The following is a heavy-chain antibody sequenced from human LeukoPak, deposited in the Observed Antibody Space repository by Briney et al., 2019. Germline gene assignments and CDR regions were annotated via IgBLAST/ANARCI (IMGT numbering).Heavy chain of an antibody. V-gene: IGHV3-53*01. CDR1: GFTFSSYA. J-gene: IGHJ5*02. Sequence: GGSLRLSCAASGFTFSSYAMTWVRQAPGKGLEWVSLIYSGGSTYYADSVKGRFTMSRDDSKNTLYLQMNSLRAGDTAVYYCARGGGSGSYYTEFDPWGQGTLVTVSS. CDR3: ARGGGSGSYYTEFDP. D-gene: IGHD3-10*01. CDR2: IYSGGST.